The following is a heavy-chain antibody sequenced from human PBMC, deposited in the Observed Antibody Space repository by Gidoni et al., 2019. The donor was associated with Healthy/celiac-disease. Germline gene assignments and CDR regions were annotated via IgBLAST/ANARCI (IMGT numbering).Heavy chain of an antibody. Sequence: EVQLFESGGGLVQPGGSLRLSWAASGFPFSSYAMSWVRQAPGKGLVWVSAISGSGGSTYYADSVKGRFTISRDNSKNTLYLQMNSLRAEDTAVYYCAKVGAAAGKTDYWGQGTLVTVSS. J-gene: IGHJ4*02. V-gene: IGHV3-23*01. D-gene: IGHD6-13*01. CDR2: ISGSGGST. CDR3: AKVGAAAGKTDY. CDR1: GFPFSSYA.